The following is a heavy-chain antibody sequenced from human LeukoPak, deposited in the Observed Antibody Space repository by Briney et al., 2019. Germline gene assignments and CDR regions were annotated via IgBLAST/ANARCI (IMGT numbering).Heavy chain of an antibody. J-gene: IGHJ4*02. V-gene: IGHV3-7*04. CDR3: ARALYNTGWYLDYFDS. Sequence: PGGSLRLSCAASGFTFSSYWMSWVRQAPGPGQERVANIKQDGSEKYYVDSVKGRFTTSRDNATNSLYLQMSSLRTEDTAIYYCARALYNTGWYLDYFDSWGQGTLVTVSS. D-gene: IGHD6-19*01. CDR2: IKQDGSEK. CDR1: GFTFSSYW.